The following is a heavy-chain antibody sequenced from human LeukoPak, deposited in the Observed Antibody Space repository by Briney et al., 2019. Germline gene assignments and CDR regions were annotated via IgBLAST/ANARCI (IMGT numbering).Heavy chain of an antibody. CDR2: IRYGGSNK. CDR1: GFTFCSYG. CDR3: AKDLGYYDSSGYRNDY. Sequence: PGGSLTLSCAASGFTFCSYGMHWVRQAPGEGLEWVAFIRYGGSNKYYADSVRGRFTISRDNSKNTLYLQMNSLRAEDTAVYYCAKDLGYYDSSGYRNDYWGQGTLVTVSS. D-gene: IGHD3-22*01. V-gene: IGHV3-30*02. J-gene: IGHJ4*02.